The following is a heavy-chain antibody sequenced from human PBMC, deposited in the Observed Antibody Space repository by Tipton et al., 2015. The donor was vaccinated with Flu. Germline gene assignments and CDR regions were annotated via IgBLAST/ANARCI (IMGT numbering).Heavy chain of an antibody. CDR2: IGTAGDT. CDR3: ARDMGYHAFDI. J-gene: IGHJ3*02. Sequence: SLRLSCAASGFTFSSYGMHWVRQATGKGLEWVSAIGTAGDTYYPGSVKGRFTISRENAKNSLYLQMNSLRAGDTAVYYCARDMGYHAFDIWGQGTMVTVSS. V-gene: IGHV3-13*01. CDR1: GFTFSSYG. D-gene: IGHD2-2*01.